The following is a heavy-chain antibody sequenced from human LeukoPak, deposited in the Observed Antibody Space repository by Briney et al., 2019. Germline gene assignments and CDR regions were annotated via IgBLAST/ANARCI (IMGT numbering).Heavy chain of an antibody. CDR2: IIPILGIA. CDR1: GGTFSSYT. CDR3: ARVSPDGYFDY. Sequence: ASVKVSCKASGGTFSSYTISWVRQAPGQGLESMGRIIPILGIANYAQKFQGRVTITADKSASTAYMELSSLRSEDTAVYYCARVSPDGYFDYWGQGALVTVSS. V-gene: IGHV1-69*02. J-gene: IGHJ4*02. D-gene: IGHD2/OR15-2a*01.